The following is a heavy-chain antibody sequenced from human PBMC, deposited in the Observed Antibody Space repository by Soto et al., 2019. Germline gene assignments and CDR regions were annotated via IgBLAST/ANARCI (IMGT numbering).Heavy chain of an antibody. CDR3: ARGAMILYYHYYYYGMDV. CDR2: INPNSGGT. J-gene: IGHJ6*02. CDR1: GYTFTGYY. Sequence: QAPLVQSGAEVKKPGASVKVSCKASGYTFTGYYMHWVRQAPGQGLEWMGWINPNSGGTNYAQKFQGWVTMTRDTSISTAYMELSRLRSDDTAVYYCARGAMILYYHYYYYGMDVWGQGTTVTVSS. D-gene: IGHD2-8*01. V-gene: IGHV1-2*04.